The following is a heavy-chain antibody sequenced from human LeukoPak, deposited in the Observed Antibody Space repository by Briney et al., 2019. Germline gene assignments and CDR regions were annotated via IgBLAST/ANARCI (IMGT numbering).Heavy chain of an antibody. D-gene: IGHD3-22*01. V-gene: IGHV4-34*01. CDR2: INHSGST. J-gene: IGHJ4*02. Sequence: SETLSLTCAVYGGSFSGYYWSWIRQPPGKGLEWIGEINHSGSTNYNPSLKSRVTISVDTSKNQFSLKLSSVTAADTAVYYCARGGGITMIVVPRGYYFDYWGQGTLVTVSS. CDR3: ARGGGITMIVVPRGYYFDY. CDR1: GGSFSGYY.